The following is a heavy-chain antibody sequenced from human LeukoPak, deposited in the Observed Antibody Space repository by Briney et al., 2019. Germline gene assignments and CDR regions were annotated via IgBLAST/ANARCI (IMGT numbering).Heavy chain of an antibody. CDR1: GLTFTKAW. D-gene: IGHD3-22*01. V-gene: IGHV3-15*01. CDR2: IKSNTDGGTT. Sequence: GGSLRLSCAASGLTFTKAWMTWVRQAPGEGLEWVGRIKSNTDGGTTDYAAPVKGRFTISRDDSKNTLYLQMNSLKTEDTAVYYCTTNPYDGSGYHIWGQGTMVTVSS. J-gene: IGHJ3*02. CDR3: TTNPYDGSGYHI.